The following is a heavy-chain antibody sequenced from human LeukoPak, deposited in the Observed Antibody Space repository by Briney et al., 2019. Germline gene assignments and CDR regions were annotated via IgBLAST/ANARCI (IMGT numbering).Heavy chain of an antibody. V-gene: IGHV5-51*01. Sequence: GESLQISCKGFGYSFTSYWITWVRQLPGKGLEWMGIIYPGDSDTRYSPSFQGQVTISADKSISTAYLQWSSLKASDTAMYYCARRNGDAFDIWGQGTLVTVSS. CDR1: GYSFTSYW. D-gene: IGHD2-8*01. CDR2: IYPGDSDT. CDR3: ARRNGDAFDI. J-gene: IGHJ3*02.